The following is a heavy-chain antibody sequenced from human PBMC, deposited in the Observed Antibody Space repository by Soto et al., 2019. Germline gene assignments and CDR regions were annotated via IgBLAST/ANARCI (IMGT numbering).Heavy chain of an antibody. CDR1: GNSISTTNW. J-gene: IGHJ4*02. V-gene: IGHV4-4*02. CDR3: ARDVGYHYDGSPSGQFDF. D-gene: IGHD3-22*01. Sequence: SETLSLTCVVSGNSISTTNWWSWVRQSPGKGLEWIGEIYHSESTNYNPSLKSRVTISVDKSKNQFSLKLSSVTAADTAVYYCARDVGYHYDGSPSGQFDFWGQGTLVTVSS. CDR2: IYHSEST.